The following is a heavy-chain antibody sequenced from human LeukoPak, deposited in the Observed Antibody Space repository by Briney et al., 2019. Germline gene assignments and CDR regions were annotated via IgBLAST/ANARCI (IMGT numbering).Heavy chain of an antibody. CDR2: ISSSSSTI. J-gene: IGHJ4*02. CDR3: ASHTWAAATGSFDY. CDR1: GFTFSSYS. Sequence: PGGSLRLSCAASGFTFSSYSMNWVRQAPGKGLEWVSYISSSSSTIYYADSVKGRFTISRDNAKNSLYLQMNSLRAEDTAVYYCASHTWAAATGSFDYWGQGTLVTVSS. V-gene: IGHV3-48*04. D-gene: IGHD2-2*01.